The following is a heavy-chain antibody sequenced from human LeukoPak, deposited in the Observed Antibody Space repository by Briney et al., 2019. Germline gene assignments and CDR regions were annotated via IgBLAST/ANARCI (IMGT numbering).Heavy chain of an antibody. J-gene: IGHJ4*02. CDR2: IYYSGGT. V-gene: IGHV4-59*11. D-gene: IGHD6-19*01. CDR3: AREAVAGTGIDY. Sequence: PSETLSLTCTVSGGSISSHYWSWIRQPPGKGLEWIGYIYYSGGTNYIPSLKSRVTISVDTSKNQISLKLSSVTAADTAVYYCAREAVAGTGIDYCGQGNLVTVSS. CDR1: GGSISSHY.